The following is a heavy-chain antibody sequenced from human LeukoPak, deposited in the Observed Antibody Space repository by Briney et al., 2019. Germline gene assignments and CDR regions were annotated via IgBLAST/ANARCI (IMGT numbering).Heavy chain of an antibody. D-gene: IGHD1-1*01. J-gene: IGHJ5*02. V-gene: IGHV1-2*02. CDR2: INPNSGGT. CDR1: GYTFTGYY. Sequence: ASVKVSCKASGYTFTGYYMHWVRQAPGQGLEWMGWINPNSGGTNYAQKFQGRVTMTRDTSISTAYMELSRLRSDDTAVYYCARGPPVQLERPGWFDPWGQGTLVTVSS. CDR3: ARGPPVQLERPGWFDP.